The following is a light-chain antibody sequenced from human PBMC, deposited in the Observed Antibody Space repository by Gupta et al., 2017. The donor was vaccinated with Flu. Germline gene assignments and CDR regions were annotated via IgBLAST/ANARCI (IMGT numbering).Light chain of an antibody. V-gene: IGLV1-47*02. CDR1: LYDFASNH. CDR2: ADN. Sequence: TISCSQCLYDFASNHVYSYQQHPITAPSLLVYADNTRPAGVPDRFSGSNSGPSASLSISWCRAADEADYYCAACNIIFNEWVFGGGTKLTVL. J-gene: IGLJ3*02. CDR3: AACNIIFNEWV.